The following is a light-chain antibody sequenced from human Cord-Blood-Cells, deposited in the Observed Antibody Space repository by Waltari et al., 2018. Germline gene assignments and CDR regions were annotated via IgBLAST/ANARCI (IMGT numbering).Light chain of an antibody. Sequence: QSVLTQPPSASGTPGQRVTISCSGSSSNIGSNYVYWYQQLPGTAPKLLIYRNNPRPSGVPDPFSGSKAGTSASLAISGLRSEDEADYYCAAWDDSLSGPVFGGGTKLTVL. V-gene: IGLV1-47*01. CDR2: RNN. J-gene: IGLJ3*02. CDR3: AAWDDSLSGPV. CDR1: SSNIGSNY.